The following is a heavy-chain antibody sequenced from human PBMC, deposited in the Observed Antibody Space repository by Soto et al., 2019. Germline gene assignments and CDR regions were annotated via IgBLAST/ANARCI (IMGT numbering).Heavy chain of an antibody. V-gene: IGHV1-18*01. CDR2: ISAYNGNT. D-gene: IGHD3-10*01. Sequence: ASVKVSCKASGYTFTSYGISWVRQAPGQGLEWMGWISAYNGNTNYAQKLQGRVTMTTDTSTSTAYMELRSLRSDDTAVYYCGRDTIDYYYMDVWGKGTTVTVSS. CDR1: GYTFTSYG. J-gene: IGHJ6*03. CDR3: GRDTIDYYYMDV.